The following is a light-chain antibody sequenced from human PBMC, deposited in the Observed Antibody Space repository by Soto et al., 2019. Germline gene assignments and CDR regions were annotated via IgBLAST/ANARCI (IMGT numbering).Light chain of an antibody. CDR3: QQRSNWPFSLT. V-gene: IGKV3-11*01. J-gene: IGKJ4*01. CDR1: QSVSSY. CDR2: DAS. Sequence: EIVLTQSPATLSLSPGERATLSCRASQSVSSYLAWYQQKPGQAPRLLIYDASNRATGIPARFSGSGSGTDFTLTISSLGPEDFAVYYCQQRSNWPFSLTFGGGTKVEIK.